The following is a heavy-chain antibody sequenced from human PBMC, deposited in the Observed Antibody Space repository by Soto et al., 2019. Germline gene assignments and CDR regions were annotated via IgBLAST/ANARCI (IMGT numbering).Heavy chain of an antibody. Sequence: QVQLQESGPGLVKPSQTLSLTCTVSGGSINVGGYYWTWIRQLPGGGLEWIGFIYHDGGTYYNPSLKTRVTMSQAASKNPFYLRLNPATAADTAVYYCAEERGDTAANRFLVFWGQAALVTVSS. CDR3: AEERGDTAANRFLVF. J-gene: IGHJ4*02. CDR2: IYHDGGT. V-gene: IGHV4-31*03. CDR1: GGSINVGGYY. D-gene: IGHD3-10*01.